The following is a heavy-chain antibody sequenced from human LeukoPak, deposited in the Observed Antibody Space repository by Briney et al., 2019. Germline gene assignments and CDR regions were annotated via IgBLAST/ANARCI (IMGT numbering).Heavy chain of an antibody. Sequence: ASVKVSCKPSGYTFIAYYIHLVRQAPGQGLEWMGWINPNSGDTNYAQKFQDRVTMTWDTSVSTAYMELSSLTSDDTAVHYCASKGDGSCDSSLCQGAFDFWGQGSVVTVSS. CDR3: ASKGDGSCDSSLCQGAFDF. CDR2: INPNSGDT. V-gene: IGHV1-2*02. J-gene: IGHJ3*01. D-gene: IGHD2-21*01. CDR1: GYTFIAYY.